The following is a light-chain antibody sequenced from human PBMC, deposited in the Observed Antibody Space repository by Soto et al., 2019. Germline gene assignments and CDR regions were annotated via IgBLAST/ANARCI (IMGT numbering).Light chain of an antibody. J-gene: IGKJ2*01. V-gene: IGKV3-20*01. CDR2: DAS. CDR1: QSVRSKY. CDR3: QQYAGSPRT. Sequence: EIVLTQSPGTLSLSTGETATLSCRASQSVRSKYLAWYQHKPGQAPRLLIYDASTRATGIPDRFSGSGSDTDFTLTITRLEPEDFALYYCQQYAGSPRTFGQGTKLEIK.